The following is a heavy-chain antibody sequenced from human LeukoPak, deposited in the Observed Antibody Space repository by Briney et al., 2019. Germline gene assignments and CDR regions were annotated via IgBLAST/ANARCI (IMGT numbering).Heavy chain of an antibody. CDR1: GHTFTSFG. CDR3: ARGGSGYYSYYYYGMDV. Sequence: GASAKVFFKASGHTFTSFGISWVRQAPGQGLEWIGWIIAYNGNTNYAQKLQGRVTMTTDTSTSTAYMELRGLRSDDTAVYYCARGGSGYYSYYYYGMDVWGQGTTVTVSS. J-gene: IGHJ6*02. V-gene: IGHV1-18*01. D-gene: IGHD3-3*01. CDR2: IIAYNGNT.